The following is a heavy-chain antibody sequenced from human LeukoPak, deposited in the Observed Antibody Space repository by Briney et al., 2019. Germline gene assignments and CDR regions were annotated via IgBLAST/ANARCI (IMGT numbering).Heavy chain of an antibody. J-gene: IGHJ3*02. CDR2: IYYSGST. D-gene: IGHD3-22*01. CDR3: ARHDTTMKGAFDI. V-gene: IGHV4-39*01. Sequence: PSETLSLTCTVSGGSISSSSYYWGWIRQPPGKGLEWIGSIYYSGSTYYNPSLKSRVTISVDTSKSQFTLKLSSVTAADTAVYYCARHDTTMKGAFDIWGQGTMVTVSS. CDR1: GGSISSSSYY.